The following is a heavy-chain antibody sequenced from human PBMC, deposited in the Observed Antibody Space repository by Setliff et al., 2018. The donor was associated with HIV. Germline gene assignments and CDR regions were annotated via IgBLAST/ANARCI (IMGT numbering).Heavy chain of an antibody. Sequence: SETLSLTCAAYGGSFSGYYWTWIRQPPGKGLEWIGEINHSGTTNHNPSLKSRVAMSVDMSKYQFSLKLTSVTAADTAVYYCARGVVVVPAAREHYYYMDVWGKGTTVTV. J-gene: IGHJ6*03. CDR3: ARGVVVVPAAREHYYYMDV. CDR2: INHSGTT. D-gene: IGHD2-2*01. V-gene: IGHV4-34*01. CDR1: GGSFSGYY.